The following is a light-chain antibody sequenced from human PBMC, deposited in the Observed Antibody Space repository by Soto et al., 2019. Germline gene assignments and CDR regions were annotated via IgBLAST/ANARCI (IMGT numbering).Light chain of an antibody. CDR3: QQYGSSPYT. CDR2: GAS. J-gene: IGKJ2*01. Sequence: EIVLTQSPGTLSLSPGERVTLSCRASQSVSSTYLVWYQQKPGQAPRLLIYGASSRTTGIPDRFSDSGSGTDFTLTIRRLEPEDFAVYYCQQYGSSPYTFGQGTKLEIK. V-gene: IGKV3-20*01. CDR1: QSVSSTY.